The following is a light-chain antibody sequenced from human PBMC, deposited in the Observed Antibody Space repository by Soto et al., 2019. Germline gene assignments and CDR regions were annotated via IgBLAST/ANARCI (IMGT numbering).Light chain of an antibody. CDR3: EQINSYPVT. J-gene: IGKJ4*01. CDR2: SAS. V-gene: IGKV1-9*01. Sequence: DIQLTQSPAFLSASVGDKVTITCRASQGISTYLAWYQQKPGKAPNLLIYSASTLQSGVPSRFSGSGSGTEFTLTISRRQPEDFATYFCEQINSYPVTFGGGIKVEIK. CDR1: QGISTY.